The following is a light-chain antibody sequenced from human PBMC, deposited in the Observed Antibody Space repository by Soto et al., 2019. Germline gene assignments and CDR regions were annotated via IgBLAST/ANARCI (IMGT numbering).Light chain of an antibody. CDR1: SSNVGADNY. CDR3: RSYATSHSGV. V-gene: IGLV2-8*01. CDR2: EDT. J-gene: IGLJ3*02. Sequence: QSALTQPPSASGSPGQTVTISCTGTSSNVGADNYVSWYQQLAGKAPKLVIYEDTKRPSGVPDRFSGSKSATSASLTVTGLQAEDEADYYCRSYATSHSGVFGGGTKLTVL.